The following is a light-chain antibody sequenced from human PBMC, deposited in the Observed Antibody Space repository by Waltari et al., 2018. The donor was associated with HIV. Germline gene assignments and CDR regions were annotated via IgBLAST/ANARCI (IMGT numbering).Light chain of an antibody. CDR3: QQYYSTPRT. Sequence: DIVMTQTPDSLAVSLGVSAAINCKASQRVLYSSNNKNYLAWYQQKPGQPPKLLIYWASTRESGVPDRFSGSGSGTDFTLTISSLQAEDVAVYYCQQYYSTPRTFGQGTKVEIK. V-gene: IGKV4-1*01. J-gene: IGKJ1*01. CDR1: QRVLYSSNNKNY. CDR2: WAS.